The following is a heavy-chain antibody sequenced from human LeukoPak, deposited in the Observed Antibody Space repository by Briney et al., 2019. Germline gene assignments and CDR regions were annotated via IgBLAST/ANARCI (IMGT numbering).Heavy chain of an antibody. D-gene: IGHD5-18*01. Sequence: ASVKVSCKTSGYTFTHYYIHWVRQAPGQGLEWMGIINPSGGSTNYARTFQGRLSMTRDTSTSTVYMELSGLRSEDTAVYYCARGAYSYAQDFWGQGTLVTVSS. J-gene: IGHJ4*02. CDR3: ARGAYSYAQDF. CDR1: GYTFTHYY. CDR2: INPSGGST. V-gene: IGHV1-46*01.